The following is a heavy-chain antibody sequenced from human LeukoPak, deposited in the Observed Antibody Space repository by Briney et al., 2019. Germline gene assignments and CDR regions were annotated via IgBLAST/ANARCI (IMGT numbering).Heavy chain of an antibody. CDR3: AKDGYYYDSSGYKGAYYFDY. CDR2: ISGSGGST. Sequence: PGGSLRLSCAASGFTFSSYAMSWVRQAPGKGLEWVSAISGSGGSTYYAESVKGRFTISRDNSKNTLYLQMNSLRVEDKAVYYCAKDGYYYDSSGYKGAYYFDYWGQGTLVTVSS. D-gene: IGHD3-22*01. J-gene: IGHJ4*02. V-gene: IGHV3-23*01. CDR1: GFTFSSYA.